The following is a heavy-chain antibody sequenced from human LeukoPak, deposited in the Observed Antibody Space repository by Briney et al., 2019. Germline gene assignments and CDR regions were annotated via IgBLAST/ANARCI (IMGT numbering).Heavy chain of an antibody. CDR3: ARYRGSYSAMIDY. D-gene: IGHD1-26*01. Sequence: GGSLRLSCAASGFTFSSYSMNWVRQAPGKGLEWVAVISYDGSNKYYADSVKGRFTISRDNSKNTLYLQMNSLRAEDTAVYYCARYRGSYSAMIDYWGQGTLVTVSS. CDR2: ISYDGSNK. V-gene: IGHV3-30*03. J-gene: IGHJ4*02. CDR1: GFTFSSYS.